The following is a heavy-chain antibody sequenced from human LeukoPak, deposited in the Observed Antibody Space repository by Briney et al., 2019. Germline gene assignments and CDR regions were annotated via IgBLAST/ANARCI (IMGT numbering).Heavy chain of an antibody. CDR2: IYSGGST. D-gene: IGHD3-10*02. J-gene: IGHJ4*02. Sequence: GGSLRLSCAASGFTVSSNYMSWVRQAPGKGLEWVSVIYSGGSTYYADSVKGRFTISRDNSKNTLYLQMNRLRAEDTAVYYCASHYYVSYFDYWGQGTLVTVSS. V-gene: IGHV3-53*01. CDR3: ASHYYVSYFDY. CDR1: GFTVSSNY.